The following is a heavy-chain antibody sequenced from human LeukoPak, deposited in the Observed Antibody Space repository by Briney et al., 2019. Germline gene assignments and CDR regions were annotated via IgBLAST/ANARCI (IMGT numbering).Heavy chain of an antibody. J-gene: IGHJ4*02. D-gene: IGHD6-19*01. V-gene: IGHV1-18*01. CDR2: ISAYNGNT. Sequence: ASVKASCKASGYTFTSYGISWVRQAPGQGLEWMGWISAYNGNTNYAQKLQGRVTMTTDTSTSTAYMELRSLRSDDTAVYYCARTMQQWLVDAAGGDYWGQGTLVTVSS. CDR3: ARTMQQWLVDAAGGDY. CDR1: GYTFTSYG.